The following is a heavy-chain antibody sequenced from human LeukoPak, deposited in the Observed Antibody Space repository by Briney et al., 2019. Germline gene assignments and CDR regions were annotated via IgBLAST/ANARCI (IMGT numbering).Heavy chain of an antibody. J-gene: IGHJ4*02. Sequence: GGSLRLSCAASGFIFSDYYMSWVRQAPGKGLEWVANLNRDGSVKNYVDSVKGRFTISRDNAKNSLYLQMNSLRAEDTAVYYCARAKLYGYWGQGTLVTVSS. V-gene: IGHV3-7*01. CDR2: LNRDGSVK. CDR1: GFIFSDYY. D-gene: IGHD3-16*01. CDR3: ARAKLYGY.